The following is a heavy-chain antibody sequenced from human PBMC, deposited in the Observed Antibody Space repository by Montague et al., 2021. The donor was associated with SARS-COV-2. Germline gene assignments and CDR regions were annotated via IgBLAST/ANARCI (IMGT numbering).Heavy chain of an antibody. Sequence: SETLSLTCAVYGGSFSSYYWSWIRQPPGKGLEWIGYIYYSGSTNCNPSLKSRVTISVDTSKNQFSLKLSSVTAADTAVYYCARGDVVVVAANDYYYGMDVWGQGTTVTVSS. J-gene: IGHJ6*02. D-gene: IGHD2-15*01. CDR1: GGSFSSYY. CDR3: ARGDVVVVAANDYYYGMDV. CDR2: IYYSGST. V-gene: IGHV4-59*01.